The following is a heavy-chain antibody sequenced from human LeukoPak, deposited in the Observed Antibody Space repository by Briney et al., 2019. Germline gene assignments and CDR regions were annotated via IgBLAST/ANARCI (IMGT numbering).Heavy chain of an antibody. CDR1: GGSISSSTYY. V-gene: IGHV4-39*07. CDR2: IYYSGNT. J-gene: IGHJ4*02. D-gene: IGHD2-2*03. CDR3: ARDGYLAVDY. Sequence: PSETLSLTCTVSGGSISSSTYYWGWIRQPPGKGLEWIGNIYYSGNTYYNPSLTSRVTISVDTSKNQFSLKPSSVTAADTAVYYCARDGYLAVDYWGQGTLVTVSS.